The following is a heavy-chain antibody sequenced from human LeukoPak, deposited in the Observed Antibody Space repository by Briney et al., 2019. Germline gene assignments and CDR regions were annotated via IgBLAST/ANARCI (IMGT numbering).Heavy chain of an antibody. V-gene: IGHV3-11*03. CDR2: ISGTSSYT. D-gene: IGHD3-9*01. CDR3: ARTDWSDAFDI. J-gene: IGHJ3*02. CDR1: GFXFSDYY. Sequence: GGSLRLSCGASGFXFSDYYINWIRQAPGNGLEWVSYISGTSSYTNYAASVKGRFTISRDNARHSVSLQMNSLRAEDTAVYYCARTDWSDAFDIWGQGTMVTVSS.